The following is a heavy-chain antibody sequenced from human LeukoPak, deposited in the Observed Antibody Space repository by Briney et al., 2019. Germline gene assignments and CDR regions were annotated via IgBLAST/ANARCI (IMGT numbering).Heavy chain of an antibody. J-gene: IGHJ4*02. Sequence: GGSLRLSCAASGFTFSDYYMSWIRQAPGKGLEWVSYISSSGSTIYYADSVKGRFTISRDNAKNSLYLQMNSLRAEDTAAYYCAREGSYYDFWSGFTRLYYFDYWGQGTLVTVSS. CDR2: ISSSGSTI. V-gene: IGHV3-11*01. CDR3: AREGSYYDFWSGFTRLYYFDY. CDR1: GFTFSDYY. D-gene: IGHD3-3*01.